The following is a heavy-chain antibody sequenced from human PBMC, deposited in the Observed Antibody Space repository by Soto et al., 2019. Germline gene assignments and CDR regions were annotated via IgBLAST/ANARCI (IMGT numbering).Heavy chain of an antibody. D-gene: IGHD4-4*01. CDR1: GFTFSDYY. CDR3: ARSGDDYNRLDY. V-gene: IGHV3-11*06. CDR2: SSNSGTFS. Sequence: GGSLRLSCEGSGFTFSDYYISWIRQAPGKGLEWISYSSNSGTFSRYADSVKGRFSISRDNTKNLLYLQMNSLRAEDTAVYYCARSGDDYNRLDYWGQGT. J-gene: IGHJ4*02.